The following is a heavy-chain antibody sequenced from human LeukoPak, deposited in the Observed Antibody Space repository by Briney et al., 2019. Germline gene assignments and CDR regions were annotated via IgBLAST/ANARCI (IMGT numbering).Heavy chain of an antibody. CDR1: GFTFSSYS. J-gene: IGHJ4*02. V-gene: IGHV3-21*01. CDR2: ITSKSNYI. CDR3: ARTVEMATTGFDY. Sequence: GGSLRLSCAASGFTFSSYSMSWVRQAPGKGLEWVSSITSKSNYIYYADSLKGRFTISRDNAKNSVYLQMDTLRAEDTAVYYCARTVEMATTGFDYWGQGTLVTVSS. D-gene: IGHD5-24*01.